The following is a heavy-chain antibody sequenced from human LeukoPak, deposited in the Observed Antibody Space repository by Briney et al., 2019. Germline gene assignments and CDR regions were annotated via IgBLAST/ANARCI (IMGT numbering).Heavy chain of an antibody. J-gene: IGHJ4*02. CDR2: ISGSGGST. Sequence: PGGSLRLSCAASGFTFSSYAMSWVRQAPGKGLEWVSAISGSGGSTYYADSVKGRFTISRDNSKNTLYLQMNSLRAEDTAVYYCAKVPSSSWYVGPYLDYWGQGTLVTVSS. V-gene: IGHV3-23*01. CDR3: AKVPSSSWYVGPYLDY. CDR1: GFTFSSYA. D-gene: IGHD6-13*01.